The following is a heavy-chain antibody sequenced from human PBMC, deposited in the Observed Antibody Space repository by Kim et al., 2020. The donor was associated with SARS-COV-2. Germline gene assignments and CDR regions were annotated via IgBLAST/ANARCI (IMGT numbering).Heavy chain of an antibody. J-gene: IGHJ6*02. CDR1: GYTLTGYY. D-gene: IGHD2-15*01. Sequence: ASVKVSCKVSGYTLTGYYMHWVRQAPGQGLEWMGRINPNSGGTNYAQKFQGRVTMTRDTSISTAYMELSRLRSDDTAVYYWARGVVVVAATRDYYYGMDVWGQGTTVTVSS. CDR3: ARGVVVVAATRDYYYGMDV. V-gene: IGHV1-2*06. CDR2: INPNSGGT.